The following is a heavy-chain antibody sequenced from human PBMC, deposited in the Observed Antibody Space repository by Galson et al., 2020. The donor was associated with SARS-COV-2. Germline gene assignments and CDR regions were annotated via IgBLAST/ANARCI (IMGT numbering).Heavy chain of an antibody. CDR2: IYPGDSDT. CDR3: ARRGLSCTNGVCYTGGGLFDY. Sequence: HGESLKISCKGSGYSFTSYWIGWVRQMPGKGLEWMGIIYPGDSDTRYSPSFQGQVTISADKSISTAYLQWSSLKASDTAMYYCARRGLSCTNGVCYTGGGLFDYWGQGTLVTVSS. CDR1: GYSFTSYW. V-gene: IGHV5-51*01. D-gene: IGHD2-8*01. J-gene: IGHJ4*02.